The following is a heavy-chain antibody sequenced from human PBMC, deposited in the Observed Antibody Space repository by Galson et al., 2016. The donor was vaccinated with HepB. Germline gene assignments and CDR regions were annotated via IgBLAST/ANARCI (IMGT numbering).Heavy chain of an antibody. V-gene: IGHV3-48*01. Sequence: SLRLSCAASGFTFSDYSMNWVRQAPGKGLEWISYISSSSTTIYYADSVKGRFTISRDNAKNSLFLHMNSLRAEDTAVYYCARGRGMDVWGKGTTVTVSS. CDR1: GFTFSDYS. CDR3: ARGRGMDV. CDR2: ISSSSTTI. J-gene: IGHJ6*04.